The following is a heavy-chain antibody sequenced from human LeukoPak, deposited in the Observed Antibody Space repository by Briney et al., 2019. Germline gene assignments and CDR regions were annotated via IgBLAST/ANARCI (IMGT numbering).Heavy chain of an antibody. CDR3: AATDLSRTYYYASGTAR. J-gene: IGHJ4*02. V-gene: IGHV1-58*01. CDR2: IVVGSGKT. Sequence: EASVKVSCKTSGFSFTSSSVQWVRQARGQRLEWIGWIVVGSGKTEYAQKFQERVTITRDMSTSTAYMELSSLRSEDPAVYYCAATDLSRTYYYASGTARWGQGTLVTVSS. D-gene: IGHD3-10*01. CDR1: GFSFTSSS.